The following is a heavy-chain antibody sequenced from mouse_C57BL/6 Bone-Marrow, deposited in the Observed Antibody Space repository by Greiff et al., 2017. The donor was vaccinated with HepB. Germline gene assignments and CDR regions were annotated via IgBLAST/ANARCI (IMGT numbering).Heavy chain of an antibody. CDR1: GYTFTSYN. Sequence: QVQLQQSGAELVRPGASVKMSCKASGYTFTSYNMHWVKQTPRQGLEWIGAIYPGNGDTSYNKKFKGKATLTVDKSSSTAYMQLSSLTSEDSAVYFCARGPPSTMVTSAWFSYWGQGTLVTVSA. V-gene: IGHV1-12*01. CDR2: IYPGNGDT. D-gene: IGHD2-2*01. CDR3: ARGPPSTMVTSAWFSY. J-gene: IGHJ3*01.